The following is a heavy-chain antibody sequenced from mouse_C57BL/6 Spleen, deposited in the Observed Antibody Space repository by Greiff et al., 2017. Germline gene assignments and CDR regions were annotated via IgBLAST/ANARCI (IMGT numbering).Heavy chain of an antibody. Sequence: EVQLVESGEGLVKPGGSLKLSCAASGFTFSSYAMSWVRQTPEKRLEWVAYISSGGDYIYYADTVKGRFTISIDNARNTLYLQMSSLKSEDTAMYYCTRDDYGISSRSWYFDVWGTGTTVTVSS. CDR2: ISSGGDYI. D-gene: IGHD1-1*01. CDR3: TRDDYGISSRSWYFDV. V-gene: IGHV5-9-1*02. J-gene: IGHJ1*03. CDR1: GFTFSSYA.